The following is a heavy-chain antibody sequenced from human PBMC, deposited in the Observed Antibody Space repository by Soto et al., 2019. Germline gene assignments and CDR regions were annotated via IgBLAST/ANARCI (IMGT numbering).Heavy chain of an antibody. D-gene: IGHD6-13*01. CDR3: ARGGGSPDHNHEIDV. V-gene: IGHV4-59*01. CDR1: GASITHYY. Sequence: QVQLQESGPGLVKPSETLSLTCAVSGASITHYYWNCIRQSPGKGLEWIVSFASTGSTVYNPSLGSRVTIALATAKNQCSLTLNSVTAADTAVYYWARGGGSPDHNHEIDVWGQGTLVTVSS. J-gene: IGHJ4*02. CDR2: FASTGST.